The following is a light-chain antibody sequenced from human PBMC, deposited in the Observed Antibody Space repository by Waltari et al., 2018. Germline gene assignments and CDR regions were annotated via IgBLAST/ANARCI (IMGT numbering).Light chain of an antibody. Sequence: VLTQSPGTLSLSPGERATLSCRASQSVGSSYLAWYQQKPGQAPRLLIYGTSSRATGIPDRVSGSGSGTDLTLTISRLEPEDFAVYYCQQYAGSPRTFGQGTKVEIK. CDR3: QQYAGSPRT. CDR2: GTS. CDR1: QSVGSSY. V-gene: IGKV3-20*01. J-gene: IGKJ1*01.